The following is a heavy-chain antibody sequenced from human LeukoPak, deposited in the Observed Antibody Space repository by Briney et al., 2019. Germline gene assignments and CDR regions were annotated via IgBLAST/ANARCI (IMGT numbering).Heavy chain of an antibody. J-gene: IGHJ4*02. CDR2: IRGDSTET. Sequence: GGSLGLSCAGSGFTFSSYSMIWVRQAPGKGLEWVASIRGDSTETRHAGSVMGRFTISRDNAKKSLYLQMNSLRAEDTAVYYCARVLTGYYIVDYWGQGTLVTVSS. V-gene: IGHV3-21*01. D-gene: IGHD3-9*01. CDR3: ARVLTGYYIVDY. CDR1: GFTFSSYS.